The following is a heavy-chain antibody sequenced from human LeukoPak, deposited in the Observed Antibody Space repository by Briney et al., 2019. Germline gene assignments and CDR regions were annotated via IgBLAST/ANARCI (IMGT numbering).Heavy chain of an antibody. D-gene: IGHD3-3*01. J-gene: IGHJ4*02. CDR2: IVVGSGNT. CDR1: GFTFTSSA. CDR3: AAVRWRSGYYTEADY. Sequence: GTSVKVSCKASGFTFTSSAVQWVRQARGQRLEWIGWIVVGSGNTNYAQKFQERVTITRDMSTSTAFMELSSLRSEDTAVYYCAAVRWRSGYYTEADYWGQGTLVTVSS. V-gene: IGHV1-58*01.